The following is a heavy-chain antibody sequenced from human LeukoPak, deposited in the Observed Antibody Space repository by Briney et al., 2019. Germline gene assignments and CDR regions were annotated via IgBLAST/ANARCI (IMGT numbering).Heavy chain of an antibody. CDR3: ARMTMVRGVIGYYYGMDV. CDR2: INAGNGNT. D-gene: IGHD3-10*01. V-gene: IGHV1-3*01. J-gene: IGHJ6*04. CDR1: GYTFTSYA. Sequence: ASVKVSCKASGYTFTSYAMHWVRQAPGQRLEWMGWINAGNGNTKYSQKFQGRVTITRDTSASTAYMELSSLRSEDTAVYYRARMTMVRGVIGYYYGMDVWGKGTTVTVSS.